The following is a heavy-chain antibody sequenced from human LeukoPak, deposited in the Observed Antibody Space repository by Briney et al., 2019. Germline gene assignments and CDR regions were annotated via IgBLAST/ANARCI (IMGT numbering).Heavy chain of an antibody. D-gene: IGHD3-22*01. J-gene: IGHJ6*02. V-gene: IGHV4-59*12. CDR3: ARDRDSSGYMDV. Sequence: SETLSLTGTVSGGSISSYYWSWLRQPPGKGLEWIGYIYYSGSTNYNPSLKSRVTISVDTSKNQFSLKLSSVTAADTAVYYCARDRDSSGYMDVWGQGTTVTVSS. CDR1: GGSISSYY. CDR2: IYYSGST.